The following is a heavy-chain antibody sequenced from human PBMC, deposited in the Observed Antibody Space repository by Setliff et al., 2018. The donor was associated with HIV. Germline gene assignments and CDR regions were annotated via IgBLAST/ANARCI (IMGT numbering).Heavy chain of an antibody. J-gene: IGHJ5*01. Sequence: PGESLKISCKGSGYRFSDNWIGWVRQMPGKGLEWMGIIYPDDPATRYSPSFQGQVIISADKSINTAYLRWRRLRASDTAMYYCAKHGFERKSPYNWFDSWGQGTLVTVSS. D-gene: IGHD2-21*01. CDR1: GYRFSDNW. CDR2: IYPDDPAT. V-gene: IGHV5-51*01. CDR3: AKHGFERKSPYNWFDS.